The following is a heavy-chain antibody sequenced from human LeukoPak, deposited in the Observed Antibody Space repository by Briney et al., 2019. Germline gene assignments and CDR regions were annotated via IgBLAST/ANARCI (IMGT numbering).Heavy chain of an antibody. CDR2: IWSDGTNK. J-gene: IGHJ4*02. CDR3: ARGSGSFSGGFDY. V-gene: IGHV3-33*01. CDR1: GFTFSSYG. D-gene: IGHD1-26*01. Sequence: PGGSLILSCAASGFTFSSYGMHWVRQTPGKGLEWVTIIWSDGTNKYYADSVKGRFTISRDNSKNTLYLQMNSLRAEDTAVYYCARGSGSFSGGFDYWGQGTLVTVSS.